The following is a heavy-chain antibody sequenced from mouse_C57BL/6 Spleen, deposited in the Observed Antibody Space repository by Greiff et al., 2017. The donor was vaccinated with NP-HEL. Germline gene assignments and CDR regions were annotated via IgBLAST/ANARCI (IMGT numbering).Heavy chain of an antibody. CDR1: GYTFTDYY. Sequence: QVQLKESGAELVRPGASVKLSCKASGYTFTDYYINWVKQRPGQGLEWIARIYPGSGNTYYNEKFKGKATLTAEKSSSTAYMQLSSLTSEDSAVYFCARRIGGDYGYDEGWFAYWGQGTLVTVSA. CDR3: ARRIGGDYGYDEGWFAY. CDR2: IYPGSGNT. J-gene: IGHJ3*01. V-gene: IGHV1-76*01. D-gene: IGHD2-2*01.